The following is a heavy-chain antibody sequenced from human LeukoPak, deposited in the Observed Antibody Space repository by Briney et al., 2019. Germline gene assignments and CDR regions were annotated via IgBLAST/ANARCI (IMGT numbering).Heavy chain of an antibody. V-gene: IGHV3-30-3*01. Sequence: GGSLRLSCVASRFTFTNYAMHWVRQAPGKGLEWVAVISVDGSNKFYAGSVRGRCTISRDNSKNTMSLQMDSLRGEDTAVYYCARDPRTSSTSRNYFESWGQGTLVTVSS. CDR3: ARDPRTSSTSRNYFES. CDR1: RFTFTNYA. CDR2: ISVDGSNK. D-gene: IGHD6-13*01. J-gene: IGHJ4*02.